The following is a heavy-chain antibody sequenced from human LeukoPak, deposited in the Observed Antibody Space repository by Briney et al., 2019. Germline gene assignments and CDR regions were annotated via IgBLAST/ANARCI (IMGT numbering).Heavy chain of an antibody. CDR1: GGSVSSGSYY. V-gene: IGHV4-61*01. D-gene: IGHD6-6*01. J-gene: IGHJ3*02. CDR3: ARDGLEYSSRAGAFDI. CDR2: IYYSGST. Sequence: SSETLSLTCTVSGGSVSSGSYYWSWIRQPPGKGLEWIGYIYYSGSTNYNPSLKSRVTISVDTSKNQFSLKLSSATAADTAVYYCARDGLEYSSRAGAFDIWGQGTMVTVSS.